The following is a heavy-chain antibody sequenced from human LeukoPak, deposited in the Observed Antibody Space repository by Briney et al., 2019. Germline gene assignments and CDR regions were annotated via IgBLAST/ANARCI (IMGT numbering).Heavy chain of an antibody. Sequence: GGSLRLSCAASGFIFSNYAMSWVRQAPGKGLEWVSSISYSAGSTYYADSVKGRFTISRDNSKDTLYLQMNSLRAEDTAVYFCAKLGSIAAAGTAIDYWGQGTLVTVSS. D-gene: IGHD6-13*01. CDR2: ISYSAGST. CDR1: GFIFSNYA. V-gene: IGHV3-23*01. CDR3: AKLGSIAAAGTAIDY. J-gene: IGHJ4*02.